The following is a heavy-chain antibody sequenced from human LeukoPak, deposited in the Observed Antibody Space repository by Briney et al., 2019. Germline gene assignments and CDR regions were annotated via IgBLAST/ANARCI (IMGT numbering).Heavy chain of an antibody. CDR1: GGSISSYY. CDR3: AREVAAPANWSDP. CDR2: IYYSGST. V-gene: IGHV4-59*01. D-gene: IGHD6-19*01. J-gene: IGHJ5*02. Sequence: PSETLSLTCTVSGGSISSYYWSWIRQPPGKGLEWIGYIYYSGSTNYNPSLKSRVTISVDTSKNQFSLKLSSVTAADTAVYYCAREVAAPANWSDPWGQGTLVTVSS.